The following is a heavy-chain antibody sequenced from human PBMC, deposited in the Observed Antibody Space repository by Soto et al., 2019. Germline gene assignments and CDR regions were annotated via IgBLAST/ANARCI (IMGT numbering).Heavy chain of an antibody. CDR1: GFTFSSYS. J-gene: IGHJ6*02. Sequence: GGSLRLSCAASGFTFSSYSMNWVRQAPGKGLEWVSYISSSSSTIYYADSVKGRFTISRDNAKNSLYLQMNSLRDEDTAVYYCASFDSSGYLYYYYGMDVWGQGTTVTVSS. V-gene: IGHV3-48*02. CDR3: ASFDSSGYLYYYYGMDV. D-gene: IGHD3-22*01. CDR2: ISSSSSTI.